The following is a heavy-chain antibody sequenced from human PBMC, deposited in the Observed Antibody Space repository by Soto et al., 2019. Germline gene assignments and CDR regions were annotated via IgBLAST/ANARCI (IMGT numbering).Heavy chain of an antibody. J-gene: IGHJ6*02. CDR3: ASRHYGMDV. V-gene: IGHV3-21*01. CDR1: GFTFSSYS. Sequence: EVELVESGGGLVKPGGSLRLSCAASGFTFSSYSMNWVRQAPGKGLEWVSSITSSSSYIYYADSVKGRFTISRDNAKNPLYLQMNSLRAEDTAVYYCASRHYGMDVWGQGTTVTVSS. CDR2: ITSSSSYI.